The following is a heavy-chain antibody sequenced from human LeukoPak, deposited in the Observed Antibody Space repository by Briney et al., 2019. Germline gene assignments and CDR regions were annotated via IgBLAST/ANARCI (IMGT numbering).Heavy chain of an antibody. CDR2: ISTAGDT. J-gene: IGHJ6*04. Sequence: PGGSLRLSCAASGFTLSGYDMHWVRQAPGKGLEWVSAISTAGDTYYTGSVKSRFTISTENAKNPFYLHMNSVRAADTAVYYCARDLPPDGMDVWGEGTTVTVSS. V-gene: IGHV3-13*01. CDR3: ARDLPPDGMDV. CDR1: GFTLSGYD.